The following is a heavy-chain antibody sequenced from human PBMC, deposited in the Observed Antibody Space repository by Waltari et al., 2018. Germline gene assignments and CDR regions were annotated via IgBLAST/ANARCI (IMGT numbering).Heavy chain of an antibody. CDR1: GYSISSGYY. Sequence: QVQLQESGPGLVKPSETLSLTCTVSGYSISSGYYWGWIRQPPGKGPEWIGSIYHSGSTYYNPSLKSRVTISVDTSKNQFSLKLSSVTAADTAVYYCARGVGAKGAFDIWGQGTMVTVSS. J-gene: IGHJ3*02. D-gene: IGHD1-26*01. CDR2: IYHSGST. CDR3: ARGVGAKGAFDI. V-gene: IGHV4-38-2*02.